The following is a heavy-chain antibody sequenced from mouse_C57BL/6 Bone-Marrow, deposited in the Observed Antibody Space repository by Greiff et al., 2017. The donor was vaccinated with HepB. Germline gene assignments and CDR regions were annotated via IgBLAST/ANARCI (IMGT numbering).Heavy chain of an antibody. CDR3: ARWDDGYYWYFDV. Sequence: QVHVKQSGAELVRPGTSVKMSCKASGYTFTNYWIGWAKQRPGHGLEWIGDIYPGGGYTNYNEKFKGKATLTADKSSSTAYMQISSLTSEDSAIYYCARWDDGYYWYFDVWGTGTTVTVSS. V-gene: IGHV1-63*01. J-gene: IGHJ1*03. D-gene: IGHD2-3*01. CDR2: IYPGGGYT. CDR1: GYTFTNYW.